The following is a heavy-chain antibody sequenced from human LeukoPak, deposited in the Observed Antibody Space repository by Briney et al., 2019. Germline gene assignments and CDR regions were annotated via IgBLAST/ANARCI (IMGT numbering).Heavy chain of an antibody. Sequence: SETLSLTCTVSGYSISSGYYWGWIRQPPGKGLEWIGSIYHSGSTYYNPSLKSRVTISVDTSKNQFSLKLSSVTAADTAVYYCARVVGVLWLDYMDVWGKGTTVTISS. V-gene: IGHV4-38-2*02. J-gene: IGHJ6*03. CDR2: IYHSGST. CDR1: GYSISSGYY. CDR3: ARVVGVLWLDYMDV. D-gene: IGHD3-10*01.